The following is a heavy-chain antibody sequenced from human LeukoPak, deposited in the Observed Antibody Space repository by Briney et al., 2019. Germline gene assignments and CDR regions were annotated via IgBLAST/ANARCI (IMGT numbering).Heavy chain of an antibody. V-gene: IGHV3-7*03. Sequence: GGSLRLSRAASGFTVSSYWMSWVRQAPGEGLEWVACIHQNGRSEYYVDSVKGRFAISRDNTKNSLYLQMSSLTVEDTAVYYCARDLSSRDAYWGQGTLVTVSS. CDR1: GFTVSSYW. CDR2: IHQNGRSE. D-gene: IGHD6-13*01. CDR3: ARDLSSRDAY. J-gene: IGHJ4*02.